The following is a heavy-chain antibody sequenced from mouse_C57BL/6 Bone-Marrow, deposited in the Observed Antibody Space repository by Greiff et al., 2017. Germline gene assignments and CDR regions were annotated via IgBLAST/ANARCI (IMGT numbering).Heavy chain of an antibody. CDR2: IRNKANNHAT. D-gene: IGHD1-1*01. J-gene: IGHJ2*01. CDR1: GFTFSDAW. V-gene: IGHV6-6*01. CDR3: TGDYGISGDYFDY. Sequence: EVKLVESGGGLVQPGGSMKLSCAASGFTFSDAWMDWVRQSPEKGLEWVAEIRNKANNHATYYAESVKGRFTISRDDSKSSVYLQMNSLRAEDTGIYYCTGDYGISGDYFDYWGQGTTLTVSS.